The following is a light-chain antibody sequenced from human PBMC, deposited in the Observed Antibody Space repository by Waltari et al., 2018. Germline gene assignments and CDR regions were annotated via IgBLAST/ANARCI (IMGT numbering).Light chain of an antibody. V-gene: IGKV3-20*01. CDR1: QGISSSY. J-gene: IGKJ1*01. Sequence: EIVLTQSPGTLSLSPGERATLSCRASQGISSSYLAWYQQKPGQAPRLLIYGASCRATGIPDRFGGSGSGTDFTLTISRMEPEDFAVYYCQQYGSSPTFGQGTKVEIK. CDR2: GAS. CDR3: QQYGSSPT.